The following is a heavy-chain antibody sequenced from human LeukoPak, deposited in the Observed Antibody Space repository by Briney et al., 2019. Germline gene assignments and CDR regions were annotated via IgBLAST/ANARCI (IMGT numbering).Heavy chain of an antibody. CDR3: ARGILTYYCDSSGYRPEGWFDP. Sequence: SETLSLTCTVSGGSISSYYWSWIRQPPGKGLEWIGYIYYSGSTNYNPSLKSRVTISVDTSKNQFSLKLSSVTAADTAVYYCARGILTYYCDSSGYRPEGWFDPWGQGTLVTVSS. D-gene: IGHD3-22*01. CDR2: IYYSGST. J-gene: IGHJ5*02. V-gene: IGHV4-59*01. CDR1: GGSISSYY.